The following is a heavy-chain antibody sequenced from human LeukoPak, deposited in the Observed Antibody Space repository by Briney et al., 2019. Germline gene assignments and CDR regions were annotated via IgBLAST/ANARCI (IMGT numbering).Heavy chain of an antibody. Sequence: SETLSLTCTVSGGSISSSSYYWGWIRQPPGKGLEWIGSIYYSGSTYYNPSLKSRVTISVDTSKNQFSLKLSSVTAADTAVYYCARDMVRGVITYYCYYYMDVWGKGTTVTVSS. V-gene: IGHV4-39*07. CDR3: ARDMVRGVITYYCYYYMDV. CDR1: GGSISSSSYY. CDR2: IYYSGST. J-gene: IGHJ6*03. D-gene: IGHD3-10*01.